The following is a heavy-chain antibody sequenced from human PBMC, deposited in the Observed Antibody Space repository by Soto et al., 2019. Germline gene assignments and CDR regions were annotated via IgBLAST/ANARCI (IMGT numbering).Heavy chain of an antibody. V-gene: IGHV1-46*03. J-gene: IGHJ5*02. CDR3: ACSSYSSSLWRQTENNWFDP. CDR1: GYTFTSYY. Sequence: ASVKVSCKASGYTFTSYYMHWVRQAPGQGLEWMGIINPSGGSTSYAQKFQGRVTMTRDTSTSTVYMELSSLRSEDTAVYYCACSSYSSSLWRQTENNWFDPWGQGTLVTVSS. D-gene: IGHD6-6*01. CDR2: INPSGGST.